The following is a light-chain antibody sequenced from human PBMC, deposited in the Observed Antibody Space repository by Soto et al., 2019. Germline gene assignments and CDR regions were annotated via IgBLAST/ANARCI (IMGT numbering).Light chain of an antibody. CDR1: SSDVGDYKY. V-gene: IGLV2-8*01. CDR2: EVD. J-gene: IGLJ2*01. Sequence: QSALTQPPSASGSPGQSVTISCTGTSSDVGDYKYVSWYQQHPGKAPKLMIYEVDKRPSGVPDRFSGSKSDNTASLAVSGLQAEDEADYFCSSYAGSNVIFGGGTQLTVL. CDR3: SSYAGSNVI.